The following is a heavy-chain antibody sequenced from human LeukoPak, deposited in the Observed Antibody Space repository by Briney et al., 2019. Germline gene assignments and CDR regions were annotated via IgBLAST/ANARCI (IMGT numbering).Heavy chain of an antibody. Sequence: GGSLRLSCAASGFTFSSYSMNWVRQAPGKGLEWVSSISSSSSYIYYADSVKGRFTISRDNAKNSLYLQMNSLRAEDTAVYYCALIAVAGTGSFDYWGQGTLVTVSS. CDR3: ALIAVAGTGSFDY. V-gene: IGHV3-21*01. D-gene: IGHD6-19*01. CDR1: GFTFSSYS. CDR2: ISSSSSYI. J-gene: IGHJ4*02.